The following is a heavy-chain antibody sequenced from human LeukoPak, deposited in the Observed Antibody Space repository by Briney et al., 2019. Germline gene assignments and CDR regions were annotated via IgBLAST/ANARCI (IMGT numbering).Heavy chain of an antibody. V-gene: IGHV3-7*01. CDR1: GFTFSSYW. CDR2: IKQDGSEK. J-gene: IGHJ6*03. CDR3: SRVVPADTYYYYSMDV. D-gene: IGHD2-2*01. Sequence: GGSLRLSCAASGFTFSSYWMSWVRQAPGKGLEWVANIKQDGSEKYYVDSVKGRFTISRDNAKNSLYLQMNSLRAEDTAVYYCSRVVPADTYYYYSMDVWGKGTTVTVSS.